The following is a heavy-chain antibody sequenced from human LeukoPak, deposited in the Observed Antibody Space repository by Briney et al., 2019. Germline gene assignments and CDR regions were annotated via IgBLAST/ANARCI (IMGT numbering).Heavy chain of an antibody. Sequence: GGSLRLSCAASGFSFSSFAMSWVRQAPGKGLEWVSIIGKSGDSIYYADSVKGRFTISRDNSKNTLSLQMNSLRAEDTAVYYCAKTLHYGHYGKFDYWGQGTLVTVSS. J-gene: IGHJ4*02. CDR2: IGKSGDSI. D-gene: IGHD4-17*01. CDR1: GFSFSSFA. V-gene: IGHV3-23*01. CDR3: AKTLHYGHYGKFDY.